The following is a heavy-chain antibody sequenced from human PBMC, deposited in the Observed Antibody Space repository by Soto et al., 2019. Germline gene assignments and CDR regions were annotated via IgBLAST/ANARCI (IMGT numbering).Heavy chain of an antibody. CDR3: VTDWAGTKTLYGLDV. CDR1: GGSVDRGDYY. CDR2: VSSYRGAT. D-gene: IGHD6-19*01. V-gene: IGHV4-30-4*01. J-gene: IGHJ6*02. Sequence: SETLSLTCTVSGGSVDRGDYYWTWIRQPPGKCLEWLAYVSSYRGATYYNPSLRSRLTISLGTPMNQFSLKLTSVTAADTAVYYCVTDWAGTKTLYGLDVWGQGTTVTVSS.